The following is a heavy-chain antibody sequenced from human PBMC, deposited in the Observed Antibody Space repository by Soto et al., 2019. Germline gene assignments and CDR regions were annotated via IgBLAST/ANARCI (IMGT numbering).Heavy chain of an antibody. D-gene: IGHD6-13*01. CDR3: VKEIHGGGYSSSWYYFDC. J-gene: IGHJ4*02. Sequence: GGSLRLSCAASGFTFSSYSMNWVRQAPGKGLEWVSSISSSSSYIYYADSVKGRFTISRDNSKNMLYLKMNSLRAEYTAVYYFVKEIHGGGYSSSWYYFDCLGQGTLVTVSS. CDR1: GFTFSSYS. V-gene: IGHV3-21*04. CDR2: ISSSSSYI.